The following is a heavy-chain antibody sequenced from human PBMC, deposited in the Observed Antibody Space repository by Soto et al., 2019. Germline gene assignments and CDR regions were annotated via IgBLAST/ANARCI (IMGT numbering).Heavy chain of an antibody. CDR2: IYYSGST. D-gene: IGHD3-3*01. CDR1: GGSISSYY. V-gene: IGHV4-59*01. J-gene: IGHJ4*02. Sequence: GTLSLTCTVSGGSISSYYWSGIRQPPGKGLEWIGYIYYSGSTNYNPSLKSRVTILVDTSKNQFSLKLSSVTAADTAVYYCARDLGGGFWSGYFEHWGQGTLVTVSS. CDR3: ARDLGGGFWSGYFEH.